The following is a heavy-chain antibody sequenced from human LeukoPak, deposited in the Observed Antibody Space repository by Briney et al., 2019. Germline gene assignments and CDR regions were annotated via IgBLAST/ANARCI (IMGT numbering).Heavy chain of an antibody. V-gene: IGHV1-18*01. CDR3: ARASEWEQKYYFDY. D-gene: IGHD1-26*01. J-gene: IGHJ4*02. Sequence: ASVKVSCKASGYTFTSYGISWVRQAPGQGLEWMGWISAYNGNTNYAQKLQGRVTMTTDTSTSTAYMELRSLRSDDTAVYYCARASEWEQKYYFDYWGQGTLVTVSS. CDR2: ISAYNGNT. CDR1: GYTFTSYG.